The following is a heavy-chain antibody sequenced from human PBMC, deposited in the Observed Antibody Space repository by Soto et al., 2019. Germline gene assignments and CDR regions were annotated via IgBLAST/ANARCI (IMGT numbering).Heavy chain of an antibody. CDR1: GFTLSSYT. Sequence: EVHLVESGGGLVKPGGSLRLSCTASGFTLSSYTMTWVRQAPGKGLEWVSSISSSSSYIYYADSVRGRFTISRDNAKNSLYLQMNSLRAEDTAVYCCVRPGGTSSVYWGQGTLVTVSS. CDR3: VRPGGTSSVY. CDR2: ISSSSSYI. D-gene: IGHD6-6*01. V-gene: IGHV3-21*01. J-gene: IGHJ4*02.